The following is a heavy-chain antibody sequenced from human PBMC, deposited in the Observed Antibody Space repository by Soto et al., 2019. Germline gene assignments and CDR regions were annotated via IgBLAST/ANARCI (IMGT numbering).Heavy chain of an antibody. CDR3: ARGEQYSGRIFDY. J-gene: IGHJ4*01. CDR1: GDSVSSNSAG. V-gene: IGHV6-1*01. CDR2: TYYRSKWYY. D-gene: IGHD1-26*01. Sequence: LSLTCAITGDSVSSNSAGWSWVRRSPSRGLEWLGRTYYRSKWYYEYAVSVRGRITINPDTSKNQYSLQLNSVTPEDTAVYFCARGEQYSGRIFDYWGQGTLVTVS.